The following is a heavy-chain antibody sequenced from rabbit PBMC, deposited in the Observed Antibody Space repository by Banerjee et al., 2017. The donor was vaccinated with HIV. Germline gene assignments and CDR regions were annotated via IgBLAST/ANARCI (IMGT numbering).Heavy chain of an antibody. CDR1: GFSFNSGYD. CDR3: ARGYADYGTAMTRLDL. CDR2: AYAGSSGST. D-gene: IGHD7-1*01. V-gene: IGHV1S40*01. J-gene: IGHJ3*01. Sequence: QSLEESGGGLVKPGASLTLTCKASGFSFNSGYDMCWVRQAPGKGLEWVACAYAGSSGSTYSATWAKGRFTVSKTSSTTVTLQMTSLTAADTATYFCARGYADYGTAMTRLDLWGQGTLVTVS.